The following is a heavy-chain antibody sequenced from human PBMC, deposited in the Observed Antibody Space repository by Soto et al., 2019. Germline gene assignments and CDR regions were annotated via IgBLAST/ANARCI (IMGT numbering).Heavy chain of an antibody. Sequence: QVQLQESGPGLVKPSETLSLTCTVSGGSVSPYYWTWVRRPPGKGLEWIAYIYYDGTTNYNPSLKSRVTISVDTSKNQFSLRLTSVTAADTAVYYCARGRHCLDYWGQGTLLTVSS. J-gene: IGHJ4*02. CDR1: GGSVSPYY. D-gene: IGHD6-25*01. CDR2: IYYDGTT. V-gene: IGHV4-59*02. CDR3: ARGRHCLDY.